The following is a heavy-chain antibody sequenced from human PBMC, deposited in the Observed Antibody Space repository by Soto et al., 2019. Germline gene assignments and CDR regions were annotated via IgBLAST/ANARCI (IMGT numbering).Heavy chain of an antibody. Sequence: SETLSLTCTVSGGSISDFYWSWIRQPPGKGLEWIGYIYYSGSTNYNPSLKSRVTISVDTSKNQFSLNLKSMSPADTAVYYCARVGGLAARTFDYWGPGTLVTVSS. CDR3: ARVGGLAARTFDY. J-gene: IGHJ4*02. V-gene: IGHV4-59*01. CDR1: GGSISDFY. D-gene: IGHD6-6*01. CDR2: IYYSGST.